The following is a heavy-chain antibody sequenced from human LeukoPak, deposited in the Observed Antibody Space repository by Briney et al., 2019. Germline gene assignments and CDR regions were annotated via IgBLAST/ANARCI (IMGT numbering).Heavy chain of an antibody. J-gene: IGHJ4*02. CDR2: ISPSGDIT. CDR1: GFTFSNHG. CDR3: AKDDAWLRFGE. V-gene: IGHV3-23*01. D-gene: IGHD3-10*01. Sequence: GGTVRLSCAASGFTFSNHGMNWVRQAPGKGLEWVSGISPSGDITYYADSVKGRFTISRDNSKNTLYLEVISLTAEVTAVYYCAKDDAWLRFGEWSQGTLVTVSS.